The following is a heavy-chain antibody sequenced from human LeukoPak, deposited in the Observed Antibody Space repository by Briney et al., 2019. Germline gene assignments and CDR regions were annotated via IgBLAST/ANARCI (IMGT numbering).Heavy chain of an antibody. J-gene: IGHJ4*01. D-gene: IGHD5-12*01. CDR1: GFNFIDYS. Sequence: PGGSLRLSCAASGFNFIDYSMNWVRQAPGKGLEWISYIGISSGNTKYADSVTGRFTISRDKASNSLYLQMNGLRVEDTAMYYCARDHRYAFDNWGHGTLVTVSS. V-gene: IGHV3-48*01. CDR3: ARDHRYAFDN. CDR2: IGISSGNT.